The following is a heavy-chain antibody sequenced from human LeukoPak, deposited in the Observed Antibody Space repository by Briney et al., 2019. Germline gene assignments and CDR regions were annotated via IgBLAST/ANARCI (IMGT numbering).Heavy chain of an antibody. Sequence: SETLSLTCTVSGGSISSYYWSWIRRPPGKGLEWIGYIYYSGSTNYNPSLKSRVTISVDTSKNQFSLKLSSVTAADTAVYYCARVRPYSSITREAFDIWGQGTMVTVSS. V-gene: IGHV4-59*01. CDR3: ARVRPYSSITREAFDI. CDR2: IYYSGST. D-gene: IGHD6-13*01. J-gene: IGHJ3*02. CDR1: GGSISSYY.